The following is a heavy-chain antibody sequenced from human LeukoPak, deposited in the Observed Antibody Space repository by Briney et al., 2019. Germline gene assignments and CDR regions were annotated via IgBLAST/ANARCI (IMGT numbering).Heavy chain of an antibody. CDR3: ATPQEGPSYYYYGMDV. Sequence: GRSLRLSCAASGFTFSSYAMPWVRQAPGKGLEWVAVISYDGSNKYYADSVKGRFTISRDNSKNTLYLQMNSLRAEDTAVYYCATPQEGPSYYYYGMDVWGQGTTVTVSS. V-gene: IGHV3-30-3*01. CDR1: GFTFSSYA. J-gene: IGHJ6*02. CDR2: ISYDGSNK.